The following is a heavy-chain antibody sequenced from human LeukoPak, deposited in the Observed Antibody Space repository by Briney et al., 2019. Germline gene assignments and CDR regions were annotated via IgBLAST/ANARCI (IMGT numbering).Heavy chain of an antibody. V-gene: IGHV3-23*01. Sequence: PGGSLRLSCAASGFTFGNYAMAWVRQSPGKGLEWVSCITDIGKNTYHTDSVKGRFTISRDNSKNTLSLQMNSLRVEDTAVYYCAKATQRYCTGGTCYPLDYRGQGTLVTVSS. CDR2: ITDIGKNT. CDR3: AKATQRYCTGGTCYPLDY. CDR1: GFTFGNYA. D-gene: IGHD2-8*02. J-gene: IGHJ4*02.